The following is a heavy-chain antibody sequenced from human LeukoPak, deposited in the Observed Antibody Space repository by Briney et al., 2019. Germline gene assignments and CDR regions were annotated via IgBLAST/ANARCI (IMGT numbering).Heavy chain of an antibody. Sequence: GGSLRLSCAASGFTFSSYWMSWVRQAPGKGLEWVAHIKQDGSEKYYVDSVKGRFTISRDNAKNSLYLQMSSLRAEDTAVYYCARTLYYYDSSGYYGRDYWGQGTLVTVSS. V-gene: IGHV3-7*01. D-gene: IGHD3-22*01. CDR2: IKQDGSEK. CDR1: GFTFSSYW. CDR3: ARTLYYYDSSGYYGRDY. J-gene: IGHJ4*02.